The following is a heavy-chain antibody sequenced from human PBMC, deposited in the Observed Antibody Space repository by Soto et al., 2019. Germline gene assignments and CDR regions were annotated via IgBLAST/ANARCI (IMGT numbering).Heavy chain of an antibody. V-gene: IGHV1-18*01. CDR3: ARDRGVAPPVAGNTHYYYYMDV. Sequence: QDQLVQSGAEVKKPGASVTVSSKASGYSFTNYGVTWVRQAPGQGLEWMGWISAFNGNTHYAQNLQGRVTMTTDASTSTAYMELRSLRSDDTAVYYCARDRGVAPPVAGNTHYYYYMDVWGKGTTVTVSS. CDR1: GYSFTNYG. CDR2: ISAFNGNT. D-gene: IGHD6-19*01. J-gene: IGHJ6*03.